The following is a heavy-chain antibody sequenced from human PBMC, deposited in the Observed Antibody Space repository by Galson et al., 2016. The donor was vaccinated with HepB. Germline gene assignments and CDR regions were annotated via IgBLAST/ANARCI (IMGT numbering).Heavy chain of an antibody. Sequence: QSGAEVKKPGESLRISCKGSGYSFTSYWINWVRQMPGKGLEWMGRIGPSDSYTNYSPSFQGHVTISADKSISTAYRQWSSRKASDTAMYYCARLGRNYYDSSGSTNDYWGQGTLVTVSS. D-gene: IGHD3-22*01. J-gene: IGHJ4*02. CDR1: GYSFTSYW. CDR3: ARLGRNYYDSSGSTNDY. CDR2: IGPSDSYT. V-gene: IGHV5-10-1*01.